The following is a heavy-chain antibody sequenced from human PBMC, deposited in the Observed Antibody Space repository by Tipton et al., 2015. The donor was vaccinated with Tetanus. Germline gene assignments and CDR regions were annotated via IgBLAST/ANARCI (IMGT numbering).Heavy chain of an antibody. Sequence: TLSLTCTVSGGSISSYYWSWIRQPAGKGLEWIGRIYTSGSTNYNPSLKSRVTMSVDTSKNQFSLKLSSVTAADTAVYYCAREGGDDSSGYYPNYYYGMDVWGQGTTVTVSS. CDR2: IYTSGST. CDR3: AREGGDDSSGYYPNYYYGMDV. V-gene: IGHV4-4*07. D-gene: IGHD3-22*01. J-gene: IGHJ6*02. CDR1: GGSISSYY.